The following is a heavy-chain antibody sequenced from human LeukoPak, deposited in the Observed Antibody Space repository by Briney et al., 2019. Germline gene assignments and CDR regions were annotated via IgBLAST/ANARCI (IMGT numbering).Heavy chain of an antibody. Sequence: GGSLRLSFAASGFTFSSYWMHWVRQPPGKGLVWVSRISTDGSSTTYADSVKGRFTVSRDSAKNTLYLQMNSLRAEDTAVYYCAREYSSSSGRVFDCWGQGTLVTVSS. CDR2: ISTDGSST. D-gene: IGHD6-6*01. CDR1: GFTFSSYW. V-gene: IGHV3-74*01. CDR3: AREYSSSSGRVFDC. J-gene: IGHJ4*02.